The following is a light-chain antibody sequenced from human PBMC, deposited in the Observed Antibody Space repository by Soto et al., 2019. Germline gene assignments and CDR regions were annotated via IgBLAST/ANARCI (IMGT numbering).Light chain of an antibody. CDR1: QSVSNNY. CDR2: GAS. CDR3: QQYSSLWT. J-gene: IGKJ1*01. Sequence: EVVLTQSPGTVSLYPGERATLSCRTSQSVSNNYLAWYQQKPGQAPRLLIYGASSRATGIPDRFSGSGSGTDFTLSISRLEPEDFAVYYCQQYSSLWTFGQGSKVDIK. V-gene: IGKV3-20*01.